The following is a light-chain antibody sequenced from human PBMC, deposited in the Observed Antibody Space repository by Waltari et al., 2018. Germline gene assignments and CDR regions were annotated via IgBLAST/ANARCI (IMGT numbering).Light chain of an antibody. CDR3: QVRDSSSDYRV. Sequence: SYVLTQAPSVSVAPGQAARITCEGDDIGRKREHRYQQEPGHAPLLVVYDNRVRPSGIPDRFSGSNSGNTATLTISGVEAGDEADYYCQVRDSSSDYRVFGGGTKLTVL. CDR1: DIGRKR. V-gene: IGLV3-21*02. CDR2: DNR. J-gene: IGLJ3*02.